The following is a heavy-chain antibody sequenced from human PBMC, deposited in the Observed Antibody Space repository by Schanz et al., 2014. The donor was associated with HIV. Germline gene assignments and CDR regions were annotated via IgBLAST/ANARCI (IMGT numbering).Heavy chain of an antibody. V-gene: IGHV3-33*06. CDR3: AKPEYDSRGNSQSHFDS. Sequence: QVQLVESGGGVVQPRRSLRLSCVASAFNFDSYGMHWVRQAPGKGLEWVAVIWNDGSNTFYADSVNGRFTISRDNSKNTLYLQMTTLRTEDTAVYYCAKPEYDSRGNSQSHFDSWGQGTLVTVSS. D-gene: IGHD3-22*01. CDR1: AFNFDSYG. CDR2: IWNDGSNT. J-gene: IGHJ4*02.